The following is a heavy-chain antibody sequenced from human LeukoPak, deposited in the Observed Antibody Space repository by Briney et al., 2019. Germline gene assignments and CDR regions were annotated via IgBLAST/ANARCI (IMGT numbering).Heavy chain of an antibody. CDR3: FFIKVGGDY. Sequence: GGSLRLSCAASGFTFSSYEMNWVRQAPGKGLEWVSYISSSGSTIYYADSVKGRFTISRDNAKNSLYLQMNSLRAEGTAVYYCFFIKVGGDYWGQGTLVTVSS. V-gene: IGHV3-48*03. J-gene: IGHJ4*02. CDR2: ISSSGSTI. CDR1: GFTFSSYE.